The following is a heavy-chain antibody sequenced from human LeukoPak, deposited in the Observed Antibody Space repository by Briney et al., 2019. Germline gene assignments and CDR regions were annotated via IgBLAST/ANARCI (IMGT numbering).Heavy chain of an antibody. CDR2: IYHSGST. CDR1: GYSISSGYY. CDR3: ASAMRLRYYDFWSGFSSDAFDI. J-gene: IGHJ3*02. Sequence: PSETLSLTCAVSGYSISSGYYWGWIRQPPGKGLEWIGSIYHSGSTYYNPSLKSRVTISVDTSKNQFSLKLSSVTAADTAVYYCASAMRLRYYDFWSGFSSDAFDIWGQGTMVTVSS. D-gene: IGHD3-3*01. V-gene: IGHV4-38-2*01.